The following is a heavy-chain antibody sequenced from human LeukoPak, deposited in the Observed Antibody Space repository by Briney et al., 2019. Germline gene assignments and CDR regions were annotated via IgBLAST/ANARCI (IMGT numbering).Heavy chain of an antibody. J-gene: IGHJ4*02. CDR1: RFTFSSYS. D-gene: IGHD1-26*01. V-gene: IGHV3-21*01. CDR2: ISSSSSYI. CDR3: ARDRSGSYGY. Sequence: GRSLRLSSAASRFTFSSYSMNSVRHAPRKGLEWVSSISSSSSYIYSADSVKVRFTISRDNAKSSLYLQMNSLRAEETAVYYCARDRSGSYGYWGQETLVTVS.